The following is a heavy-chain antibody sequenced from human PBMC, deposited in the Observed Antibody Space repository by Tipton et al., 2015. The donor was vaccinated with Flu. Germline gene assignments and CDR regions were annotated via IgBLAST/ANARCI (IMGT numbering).Heavy chain of an antibody. CDR3: ARHSRTRPFAL. V-gene: IGHV4-61*01. J-gene: IGHJ4*02. CDR1: GGFITSGSYY. D-gene: IGHD3-16*01. Sequence: TLSLTCTVSGGFITSGSYYWSWIRQPPGKGLEWIGYIYYSGTTDYNPSLKSRVSISVDTSTNQFSLRLRSVTAADTAVYYCARHSRTRPFALWGQGSLVSVSS. CDR2: IYYSGTT.